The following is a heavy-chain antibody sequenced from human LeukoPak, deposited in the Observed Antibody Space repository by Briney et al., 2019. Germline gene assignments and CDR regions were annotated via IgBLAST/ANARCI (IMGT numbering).Heavy chain of an antibody. CDR2: IRYDGSNK. CDR3: AKARGQWLVDFDY. V-gene: IGHV3-30*02. Sequence: GGSLRLSCAASGFTFSSYGMHWVRQAPGKGLEWVTFIRYDGSNKYYADSVKGRFTISRDNSKNTLYLQMNSLRAEDTAVYYCAKARGQWLVDFDYGGQGTLVTVSS. D-gene: IGHD6-19*01. J-gene: IGHJ4*02. CDR1: GFTFSSYG.